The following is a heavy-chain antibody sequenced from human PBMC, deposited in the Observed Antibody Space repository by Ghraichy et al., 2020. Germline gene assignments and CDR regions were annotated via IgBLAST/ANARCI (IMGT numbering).Heavy chain of an antibody. CDR1: GFTFSSYG. J-gene: IGHJ4*02. D-gene: IGHD2-15*01. CDR2: IWYDGSNK. CDR3: ARDGGYCSGGSCYSGLSYYFDY. V-gene: IGHV3-33*01. Sequence: GGSLRLSCAASGFTFSSYGMHWVRQAPGKGLEWVAVIWYDGSNKYYADSVKGRFTISRDNSKNTLYLQMNSLRAEDTAVYYCARDGGYCSGGSCYSGLSYYFDYWGQGTLVTVSS.